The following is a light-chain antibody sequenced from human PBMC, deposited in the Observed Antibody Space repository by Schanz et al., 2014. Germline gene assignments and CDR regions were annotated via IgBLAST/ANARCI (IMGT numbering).Light chain of an antibody. Sequence: QSALTQPPSASGSPGQSVTISCTATSDVVEGYNFVSWYQQHPGRAPKLLIYEVRQRPSGVSDRFSGSKSGYTASLTVSGLQADDEADYYCASYTNTNTWVFGGGTKLTVL. CDR2: EVR. CDR1: SDVVEGYNF. CDR3: ASYTNTNTWV. J-gene: IGLJ3*02. V-gene: IGLV2-8*01.